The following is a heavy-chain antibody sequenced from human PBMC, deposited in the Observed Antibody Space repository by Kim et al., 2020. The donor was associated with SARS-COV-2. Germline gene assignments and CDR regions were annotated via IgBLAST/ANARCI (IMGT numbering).Heavy chain of an antibody. D-gene: IGHD3-16*02. CDR3: SRDHNIMIPLGGVIANFDS. V-gene: IGHV1-18*04. J-gene: IGHJ4*02. CDR1: GYTFTSYG. CDR2: ISGFNGNT. Sequence: ASVKVSCQASGYTFTSYGISWVRQAPGQGLEWMGWISGFNGNTNYAQKFQGRVTITTDTSTSTAYMELRSLRSDDTAVYFCSRDHNIMIPLGGVIANFDSWGQGTLVSVSS.